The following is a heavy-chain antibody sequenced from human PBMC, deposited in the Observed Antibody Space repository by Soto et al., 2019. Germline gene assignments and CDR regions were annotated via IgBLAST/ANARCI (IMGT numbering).Heavy chain of an antibody. CDR3: AHRNAGCSSTSCPSYGMDV. D-gene: IGHD2-2*01. CDR2: IYWNDDK. J-gene: IGHJ6*02. CDR1: GFSLSTSGVG. V-gene: IGHV2-5*01. Sequence: SGPTLVNPTQTLTLTCTFSGFSLSTSGVGVGWIRQPPGKALEWLALIYWNDDKRYSPSLKSRLTITKDTSKNQVVLTMTNMDPVDTATYYCAHRNAGCSSTSCPSYGMDVWGQGTTVTVS.